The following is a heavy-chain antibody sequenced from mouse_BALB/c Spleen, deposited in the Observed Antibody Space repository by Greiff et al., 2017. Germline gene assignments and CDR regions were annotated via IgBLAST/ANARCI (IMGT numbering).Heavy chain of an antibody. CDR3: ARDLYYGSSPFDY. CDR2: IWAGGST. CDR1: RFSLTSYG. V-gene: IGHV2-9*02. J-gene: IGHJ2*01. Sequence: VKLQESGPGLVAPSQSLSITCTVSRFSLTSYGVHWVRQPPGKGLEWLGVIWAGGSTNYNSALMSRLSISKDNSKSQVFLKMNSLQTDDTAMYYCARDLYYGSSPFDYWGQGTTLTVSS. D-gene: IGHD1-1*01.